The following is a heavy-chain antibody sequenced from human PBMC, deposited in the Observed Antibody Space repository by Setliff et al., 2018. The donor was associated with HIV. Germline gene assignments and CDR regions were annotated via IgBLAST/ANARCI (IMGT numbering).Heavy chain of an antibody. Sequence: PGGSLRLSCAASGFTFDDYTMHWVRQASGKGLEWVSLISWDGGSTYYADSVKGRFTISRDNSKNSLYLQMNSLRSEDTALYYCAKDITRGDYFMDVWGNGTTVTVSS. V-gene: IGHV3-43*01. J-gene: IGHJ6*03. CDR1: GFTFDDYT. CDR2: ISWDGGST. D-gene: IGHD2-2*01. CDR3: AKDITRGDYFMDV.